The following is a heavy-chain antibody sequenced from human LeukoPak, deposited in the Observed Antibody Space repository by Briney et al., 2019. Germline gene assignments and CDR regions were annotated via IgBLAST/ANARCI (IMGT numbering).Heavy chain of an antibody. Sequence: SETLSLTCTVSGGSISTSSYYWGWIRQPPGKGLEWIGEINHSGSTNYNPSLKSRVTISVDTSKNQFSLKLSSVTAADTAVYYCARSRSEGDAFDIWGQGTMVTVSS. J-gene: IGHJ3*02. CDR1: GGSISTSSYY. D-gene: IGHD1-26*01. V-gene: IGHV4-39*07. CDR2: INHSGST. CDR3: ARSRSEGDAFDI.